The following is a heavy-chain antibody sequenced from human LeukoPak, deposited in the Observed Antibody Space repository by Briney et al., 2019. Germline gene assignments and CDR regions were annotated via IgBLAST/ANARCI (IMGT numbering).Heavy chain of an antibody. CDR3: ARGGNSVDYGDFFDSGWFDP. CDR1: GFTFSSYS. D-gene: IGHD4-17*01. V-gene: IGHV3-21*01. Sequence: GGSLRLSCAASGFTFSSYSMNWVRQAPGKGLEWVSSISSSSSYIYYADSVKGRFTISRENAENSLYLQMNSLRAEDTAVYYCARGGNSVDYGDFFDSGWFDPWGQGTLVTVSS. CDR2: ISSSSSYI. J-gene: IGHJ5*02.